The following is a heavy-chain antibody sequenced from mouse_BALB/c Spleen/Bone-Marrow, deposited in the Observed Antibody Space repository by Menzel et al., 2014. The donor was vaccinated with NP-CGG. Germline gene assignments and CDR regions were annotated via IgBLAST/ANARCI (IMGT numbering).Heavy chain of an antibody. Sequence: VKLVKSGPELVKPGALVKISCKASGYTFTSYDINWVKQRPGQGLEWIGWIYPGDGSTKYNEKFKGKATLTADKSSSTAYMQLSSLTSENSAVYFCARSGDSSGYGFAYWGQGTLVTVSA. J-gene: IGHJ3*01. CDR2: IYPGDGST. CDR1: GYTFTSYD. V-gene: IGHV1S56*01. D-gene: IGHD3-2*01. CDR3: ARSGDSSGYGFAY.